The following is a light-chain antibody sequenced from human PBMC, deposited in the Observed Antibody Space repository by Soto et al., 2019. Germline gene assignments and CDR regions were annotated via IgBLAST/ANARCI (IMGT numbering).Light chain of an antibody. CDR2: GAS. CDR3: QQYGSSPWT. V-gene: IGKV3-20*01. J-gene: IGKJ1*01. CDR1: QSVSSSY. Sequence: EIVLTQSPGTLSLSPGERATLSCRASQSVSSSYLAWYQQKAGQAPRLLIYGASSRATGIPDRFSGRGSGTDVTLTISRLEPEDFAVYYCQQYGSSPWTFGQGTKVEIK.